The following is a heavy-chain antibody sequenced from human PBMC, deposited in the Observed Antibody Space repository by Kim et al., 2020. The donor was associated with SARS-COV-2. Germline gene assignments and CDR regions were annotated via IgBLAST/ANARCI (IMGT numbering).Heavy chain of an antibody. CDR1: GFTFSSYW. Sequence: GGSLRLPCAASGFTFSSYWMHWVRQAPGKGLVWVSRINSDGSSTDYADSVKGRFTISRDNAKNTLYLQMNSLRAEDTAVYYCARPYSSGWYLIDYWGQGTLVTVSS. J-gene: IGHJ4*02. V-gene: IGHV3-74*01. D-gene: IGHD6-19*01. CDR2: INSDGSST. CDR3: ARPYSSGWYLIDY.